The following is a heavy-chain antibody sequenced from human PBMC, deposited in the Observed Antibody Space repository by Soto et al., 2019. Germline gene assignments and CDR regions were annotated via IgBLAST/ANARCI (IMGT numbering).Heavy chain of an antibody. CDR1: GGSISSGGYY. Sequence: SETLSLTCTVSGGSISSGGYYWSWIRQHPGKGLEWIGYIYYSGSTYYNPSLKSRVTISVDTSKNQFSLKLSSVTAADTAVYYCARVPTYYYDSSGYYYDYYYYGMDVWGQGTTVTVSS. J-gene: IGHJ6*02. V-gene: IGHV4-31*03. CDR2: IYYSGST. CDR3: ARVPTYYYDSSGYYYDYYYYGMDV. D-gene: IGHD3-22*01.